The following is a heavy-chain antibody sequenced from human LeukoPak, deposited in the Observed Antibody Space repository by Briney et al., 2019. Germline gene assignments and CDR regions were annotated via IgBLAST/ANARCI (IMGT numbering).Heavy chain of an antibody. Sequence: PSETPSLTCAVYGGSFSGYYRTWIRQAPGKGLEWIGEINHSGSTNYNPSLKSRVTLSVDTSKNQFSLKLSSGTAADTAVYYCARACTSSSCHNYWGQGTLVTVSS. D-gene: IGHD2-2*02. V-gene: IGHV4-34*01. CDR3: ARACTSSSCHNY. CDR2: INHSGST. J-gene: IGHJ4*02. CDR1: GGSFSGYY.